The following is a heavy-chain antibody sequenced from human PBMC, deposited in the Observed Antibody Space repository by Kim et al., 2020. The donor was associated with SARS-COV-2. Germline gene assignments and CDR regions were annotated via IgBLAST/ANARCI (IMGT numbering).Heavy chain of an antibody. CDR3: ARRSSGSLGILGI. D-gene: IGHD3-22*01. V-gene: IGHV4-34*01. J-gene: IGHJ3*02. Sequence: YHPSLKSRVTISVDTSKNQFSLKLSSVTAADTAVYYCARRSSGSLGILGIWGQGTMVTVSS.